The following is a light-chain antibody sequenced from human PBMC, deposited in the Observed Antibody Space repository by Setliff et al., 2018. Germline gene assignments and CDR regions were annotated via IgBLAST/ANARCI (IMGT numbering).Light chain of an antibody. Sequence: QSVLTQPASVSGSPGQSITISCTGTSSDVGGYDYVSWYQQHPDKAPKLMIFDVSNRPSGVSNRFSGSKSGNTASLTISGLQAEDEADYYCSSYAGSSTLYVFGTGTKVNVL. CDR1: SSDVGGYDY. V-gene: IGLV2-14*03. J-gene: IGLJ1*01. CDR3: SSYAGSSTLYV. CDR2: DVS.